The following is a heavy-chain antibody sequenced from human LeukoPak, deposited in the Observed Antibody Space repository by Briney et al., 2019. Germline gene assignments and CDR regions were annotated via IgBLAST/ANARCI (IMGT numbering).Heavy chain of an antibody. V-gene: IGHV1-2*02. CDR2: INPNSGGT. D-gene: IGHD6-13*01. CDR3: AREVIAAAGYFDY. J-gene: IGHJ4*02. Sequence: GASVKVSCKASGYTFTGYYVHWVRQAPGQGLEWMGWINPNSGGTNYAQKFQGRVTMTRDTSISTAYMELSRLRSDDTAVYYCAREVIAAAGYFDYWGQGTLVTVSS. CDR1: GYTFTGYY.